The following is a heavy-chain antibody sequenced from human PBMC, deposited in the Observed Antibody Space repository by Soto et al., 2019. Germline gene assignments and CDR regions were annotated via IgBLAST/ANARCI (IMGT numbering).Heavy chain of an antibody. CDR2: IYYSGST. Sequence: SETLSLTCTVSGGSVSSGSYYWSWIRQPPGKGLEWIGYIYYSGSTNYAQKFQGRVTMTRDTSISTAYMELSRLRSDDTAVYYCARGRAGFWSGYFTYWGQGTLVTVSS. CDR3: ARGRAGFWSGYFTY. CDR1: GGSVSSGSYY. V-gene: IGHV4-61*01. D-gene: IGHD3-3*01. J-gene: IGHJ4*02.